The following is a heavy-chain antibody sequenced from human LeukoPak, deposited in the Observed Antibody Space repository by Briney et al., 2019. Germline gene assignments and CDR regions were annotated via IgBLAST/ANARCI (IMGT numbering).Heavy chain of an antibody. CDR2: IYYSGST. CDR1: GGSISSSSYY. J-gene: IGHJ4*02. CDR3: ARAKDIVVVPAANLDY. V-gene: IGHV4-39*07. Sequence: SETLSLTCTVSGGSISSSSYYWGWIRQPPGKGLEWIGSIYYSGSTYYNPSLKSRVTISVDTSKNQFSLKLSSVTAADTAVYYCARAKDIVVVPAANLDYWGQGTLVTVSS. D-gene: IGHD2-2*01.